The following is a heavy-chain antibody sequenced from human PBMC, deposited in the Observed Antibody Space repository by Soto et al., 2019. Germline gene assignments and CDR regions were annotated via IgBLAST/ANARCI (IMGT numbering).Heavy chain of an antibody. CDR1: GGSISSGDYY. CDR3: ARELGDNYYYGMDV. J-gene: IGHJ6*02. CDR2: IYYSGST. V-gene: IGHV4-30-4*01. D-gene: IGHD3-10*01. Sequence: SETLSLTCTVSGGSISSGDYYWSWIRQPPGKGLEWIGYIYYSGSTYYNPSLKSRVTISVDTSKNQFSLKLSSVTAADTAVYYCARELGDNYYYGMDVWGQGTTVTVSS.